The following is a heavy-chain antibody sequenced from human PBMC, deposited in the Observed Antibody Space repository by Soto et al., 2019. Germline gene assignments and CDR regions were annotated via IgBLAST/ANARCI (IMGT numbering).Heavy chain of an antibody. CDR2: IIPFLGIS. CDR3: ATEDRSSSLDD. V-gene: IGHV1-69*08. Sequence: QVQLVQSGAELKVAGSSVRVSCTASGGTFNTYTFSCVRQAPGQGLEWMGRIIPFLGISNYAPQFQGRIMIAANRSTSTTYLDLTGLTSEDTALYYCATEDRSSSLDDWGQGSLVTVSS. D-gene: IGHD6-6*01. J-gene: IGHJ4*02. CDR1: GGTFNTYT.